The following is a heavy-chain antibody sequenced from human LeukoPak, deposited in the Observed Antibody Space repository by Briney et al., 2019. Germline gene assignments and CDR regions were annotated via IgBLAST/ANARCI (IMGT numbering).Heavy chain of an antibody. J-gene: IGHJ4*02. D-gene: IGHD6-19*01. V-gene: IGHV4-59*01. CDR1: GGSISSYY. Sequence: SETLSLTCTVSGGSISSYYWSWIWQPPGKGLEWIGYIYYSGSTNYNPSLKSRVTISVDTPKNQFSLKLSSVTAADTAVYYCARVEAVAAYFDYWDQGTLVTVSS. CDR2: IYYSGST. CDR3: ARVEAVAAYFDY.